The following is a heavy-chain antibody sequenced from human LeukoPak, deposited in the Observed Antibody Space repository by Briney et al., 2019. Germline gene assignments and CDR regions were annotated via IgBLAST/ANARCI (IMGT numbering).Heavy chain of an antibody. V-gene: IGHV3-23*01. CDR1: GFTFSTYA. D-gene: IGHD4-17*01. J-gene: IGHJ4*02. Sequence: GGSLRLSCAASGFTFSTYAMSWVRQAPGKGLEWVSAISGSGGSTYYADSVKGRFTISRGNSKNTLYLQMNSLRAEDTALYYCAKRAATVSYYFDYWGQGTLVTASS. CDR2: ISGSGGST. CDR3: AKRAATVSYYFDY.